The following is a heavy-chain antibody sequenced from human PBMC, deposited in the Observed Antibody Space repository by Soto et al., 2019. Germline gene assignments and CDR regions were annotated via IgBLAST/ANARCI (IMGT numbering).Heavy chain of an antibody. J-gene: IGHJ4*02. D-gene: IGHD3-16*02. V-gene: IGHV3-15*07. CDR2: IKSKTDGGTT. CDR1: GFTISNAW. Sequence: PGGSLRLSCAASGFTISNAWINWVRQAPGKGLEWVGRIKSKTDGGTTDYAAPVKGRFTISRDDSKNTLYLQMNSLKTEDTAVYYCTTGKNDYIWGSYRGWVYFDYWGQGTLVTVSS. CDR3: TTGKNDYIWGSYRGWVYFDY.